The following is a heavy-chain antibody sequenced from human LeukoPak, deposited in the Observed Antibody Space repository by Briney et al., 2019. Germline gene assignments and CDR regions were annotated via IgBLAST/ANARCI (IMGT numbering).Heavy chain of an antibody. Sequence: GGSLRLFCAASGFTFSSYAMSWVRQAPGKGLEWVSAISGSGGSTYYADSVKGRFTISRDNSKNTLYLQMNSLRAEDTAVYYCAKDPTPDYGDYRWGDNWFDPWGQGTLVTVSS. J-gene: IGHJ5*02. V-gene: IGHV3-23*01. CDR3: AKDPTPDYGDYRWGDNWFDP. CDR2: ISGSGGST. CDR1: GFTFSSYA. D-gene: IGHD4-17*01.